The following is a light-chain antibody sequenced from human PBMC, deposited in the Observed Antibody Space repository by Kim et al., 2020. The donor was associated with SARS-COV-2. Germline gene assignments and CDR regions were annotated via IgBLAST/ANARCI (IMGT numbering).Light chain of an antibody. CDR3: QTWGTGTGV. CDR1: SGHSSYA. V-gene: IGLV4-69*01. Sequence: QLVLTQSPSASASLGASVKLTCTLSSGHSSYAIAWHQQQPEKGPRYLMKLNSDGSHTQGDGIPDRFSGSSSGAERYLTISSLQSEDEADYYCQTWGTGTGVFGGGTQLTVL. J-gene: IGLJ3*02. CDR2: LNSDGSH.